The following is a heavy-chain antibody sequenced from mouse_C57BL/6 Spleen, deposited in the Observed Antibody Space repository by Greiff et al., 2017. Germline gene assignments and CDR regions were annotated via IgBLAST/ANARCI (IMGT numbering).Heavy chain of an antibody. CDR2: ISYDGSN. CDR3: ASKLGLWYFDV. J-gene: IGHJ1*03. Sequence: DVKLQESGPGLVKPSQSLSLTCSVTGYSITSGYYWNWIRQFPGNKLEWMGYISYDGSNNYNPSLKNRISITRDTSKNQFFLKLNSVTTEDTATYYCASKLGLWYFDVWGTGTTVTVSS. D-gene: IGHD4-1*01. CDR1: GYSITSGYY. V-gene: IGHV3-6*01.